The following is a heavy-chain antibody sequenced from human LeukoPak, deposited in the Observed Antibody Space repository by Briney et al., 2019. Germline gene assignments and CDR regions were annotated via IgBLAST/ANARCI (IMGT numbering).Heavy chain of an antibody. CDR3: ARFSHYSSSSGGAY. V-gene: IGHV1-2*06. Sequence: ASVKVSCKASGYTFTVYYIHWVRQAPGQGLEWMGRIYPDSGDTNYAQEFQGRVTMTRDTSINTAYMELSSLTSDDTAVYYCARFSHYSSSSGGAYWGQGTLVTVSS. J-gene: IGHJ4*02. D-gene: IGHD6-6*01. CDR2: IYPDSGDT. CDR1: GYTFTVYY.